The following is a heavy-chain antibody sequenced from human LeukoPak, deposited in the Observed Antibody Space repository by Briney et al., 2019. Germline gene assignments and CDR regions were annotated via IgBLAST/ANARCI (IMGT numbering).Heavy chain of an antibody. J-gene: IGHJ6*02. Sequence: GESLQISCQASGSRFTTYWVAWVRQLPGKGLEWMGMISPGDFDTRYTPSFKGQVTISADKSISTAYLQWSSLKASDTAIYYCARHQGGMDVWGQGTTVTVSS. CDR2: ISPGDFDT. CDR1: GSRFTTYW. CDR3: ARHQGGMDV. V-gene: IGHV5-51*01.